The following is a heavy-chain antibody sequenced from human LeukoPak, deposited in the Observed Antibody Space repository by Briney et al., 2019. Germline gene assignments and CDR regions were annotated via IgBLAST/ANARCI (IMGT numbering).Heavy chain of an antibody. D-gene: IGHD2-15*01. V-gene: IGHV3-23*01. Sequence: PGGSLRLSCAASGFTFSSYAMSWVRQAPGKGLEWVSAISGSGGSTYYADSVKGRFTISRDNSKNTLYLQMNSLRAEDTAVYYCAKGSIVVVVAGEYYFDYWGQGTLVTVSS. CDR1: GFTFSSYA. J-gene: IGHJ4*02. CDR2: ISGSGGST. CDR3: AKGSIVVVVAGEYYFDY.